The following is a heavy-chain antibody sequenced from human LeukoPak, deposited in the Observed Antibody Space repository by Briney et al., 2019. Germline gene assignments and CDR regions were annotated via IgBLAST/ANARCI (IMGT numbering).Heavy chain of an antibody. D-gene: IGHD3-22*01. Sequence: GESLKISCKGSGYSFTSYWIGWVRQMPGKGLEWMGIIYPGDSDTRYSPSFQGQVTISADKSISTAYLQWSSLKASDTAMYYCARRYYYDSSGTYPFDYWGQGTLVAVSS. V-gene: IGHV5-51*01. J-gene: IGHJ4*02. CDR1: GYSFTSYW. CDR3: ARRYYYDSSGTYPFDY. CDR2: IYPGDSDT.